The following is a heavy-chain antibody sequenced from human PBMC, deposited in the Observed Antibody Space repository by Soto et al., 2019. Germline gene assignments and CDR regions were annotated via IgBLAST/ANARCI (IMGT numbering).Heavy chain of an antibody. V-gene: IGHV1-8*01. CDR1: GYTFTSYD. J-gene: IGHJ5*02. CDR2: MNPNSGNT. CDR3: ARGGVLLWVGETLDGWFDP. D-gene: IGHD3-10*01. Sequence: QVQLVQSGAEVKKPGASVKVSCKASGYTFTSYDINWVRQATGQGLECMGWMNPNSGNTGYAQKFQGRVTMTRNTSISTAYMELSSLRSEDTAVYYCARGGVLLWVGETLDGWFDPWGQGTLVTVSS.